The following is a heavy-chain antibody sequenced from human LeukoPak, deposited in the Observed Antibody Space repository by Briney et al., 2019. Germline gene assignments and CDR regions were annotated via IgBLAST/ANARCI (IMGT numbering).Heavy chain of an antibody. V-gene: IGHV4-38-2*01. CDR1: GYSISSGYY. CDR3: AGSIEGNAFDI. CDR2: IYHSGST. Sequence: SSETLSLTCAVSGYSISSGYYWGWIRQPPGKVLEWIGSIYHSGSTYSNPSLKSRVTISVDTSKNQFSLKLSSVTAADTAVYYCAGSIEGNAFDIWGQGTMVTVSS. D-gene: IGHD2-15*01. J-gene: IGHJ3*02.